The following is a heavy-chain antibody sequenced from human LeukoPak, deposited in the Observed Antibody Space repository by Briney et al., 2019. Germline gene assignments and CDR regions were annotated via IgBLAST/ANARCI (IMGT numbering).Heavy chain of an antibody. J-gene: IGHJ6*03. CDR1: GYTLTELS. CDR2: FDPEDGET. Sequence: GASVKVSCKVSGYTLTELSMHWVRQAPGKGLEWMGGFDPEDGETIYAQKFQGGVTMTEDTSTDTAYMELSSLRSEDTAVYYCATAISSPYYYYMDVWGKGTTVTVSS. CDR3: ATAISSPYYYYMDV. D-gene: IGHD6-6*01. V-gene: IGHV1-24*01.